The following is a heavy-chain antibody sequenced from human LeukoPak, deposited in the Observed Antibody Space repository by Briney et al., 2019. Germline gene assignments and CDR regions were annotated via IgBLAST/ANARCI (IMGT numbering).Heavy chain of an antibody. D-gene: IGHD2-2*01. CDR1: GFTFSNSW. Sequence: GGSLRLSCAASGFTFSNSWMHWVCQAPEKGLEWVADIKCDGSEKCYVDSVKGRLTISRDNARNSLYLQVNSLRAEDMTVYYCVRGVGSSTSCYVRAFDIWGQGTMVTVSS. V-gene: IGHV3-52*01. J-gene: IGHJ3*02. CDR3: VRGVGSSTSCYVRAFDI. CDR2: IKCDGSEK.